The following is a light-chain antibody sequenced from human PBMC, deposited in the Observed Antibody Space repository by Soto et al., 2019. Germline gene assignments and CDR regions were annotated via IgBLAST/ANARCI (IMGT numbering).Light chain of an antibody. V-gene: IGKV3-20*01. CDR3: QQSVESPYT. Sequence: EIVLTQSPGTLSLSPGQRATLSCRASQTVSRSYIAWYQQTPGQAPRLLIYDASSRATGIPDRFSGSGSGTDFTLTTSRLEPEDFAVYYCQQSVESPYTFGQGTKLEIK. CDR2: DAS. J-gene: IGKJ2*01. CDR1: QTVSRSY.